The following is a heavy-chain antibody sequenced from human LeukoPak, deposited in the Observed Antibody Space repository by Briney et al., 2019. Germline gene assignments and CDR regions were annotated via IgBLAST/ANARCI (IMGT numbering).Heavy chain of an antibody. Sequence: GGSLRLSCSASGFTFSSYAMHWVRQAPGKGLEYVSAISSDGISTFYADSVKGRFTISRDNSKNTLYLQMSSLRAEDTAVFRCVKTTAQYYYDYWGQGTLVTVSS. V-gene: IGHV3-64D*06. CDR1: GFTFSSYA. J-gene: IGHJ4*02. CDR3: VKTTAQYYYDY. CDR2: ISSDGIST. D-gene: IGHD5-18*01.